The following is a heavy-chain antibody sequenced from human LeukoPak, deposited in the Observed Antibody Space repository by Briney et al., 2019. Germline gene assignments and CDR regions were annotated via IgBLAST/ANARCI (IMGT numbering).Heavy chain of an antibody. V-gene: IGHV1-18*01. CDR3: AREAQIAAAGPYYYYYMDV. CDR2: ISAYNGNT. J-gene: IGHJ6*03. Sequence: ASLKVSCKASGATFSDYALNWVRLAPGQGLEWMGWISAYNGNTNYAQKLQGRVTMTTDTSTSTAYMELRSLRSDDTAVYYCAREAQIAAAGPYYYYYMDVWGKGTTVTVSS. CDR1: GATFSDYA. D-gene: IGHD6-13*01.